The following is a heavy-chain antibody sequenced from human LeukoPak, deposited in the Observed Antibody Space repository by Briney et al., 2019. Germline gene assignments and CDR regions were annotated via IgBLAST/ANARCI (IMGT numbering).Heavy chain of an antibody. V-gene: IGHV3-23*01. CDR1: GFTFENYG. Sequence: PGGSLRLSCAAPGFTFENYGMSWVRQAPGKGLEWVSSISGRVGPTRRSYGDSVKGRFTVSRDNSKNTLYLHMNSLRAEDTAVYYCVKGLIGSLPGDFWGQGTLVTVSS. CDR3: VKGLIGSLPGDF. J-gene: IGHJ4*02. CDR2: ISGRVGPTRR. D-gene: IGHD2-21*01.